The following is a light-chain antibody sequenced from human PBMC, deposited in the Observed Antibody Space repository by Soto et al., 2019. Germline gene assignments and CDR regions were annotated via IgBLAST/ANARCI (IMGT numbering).Light chain of an antibody. CDR1: SSDIGGYYY. V-gene: IGLV2-11*01. J-gene: IGLJ3*02. Sequence: SALTQPRSMSGSPGQSVTISCTGTSSDIGGYYYVAWYQQHPGKAPKLMISDVTKRPSGVPDRFSGSKSGNTASLTISGLQAEDEADYYCCSYAGSSTWVFGGGTKLTVL. CDR2: DVT. CDR3: CSYAGSSTWV.